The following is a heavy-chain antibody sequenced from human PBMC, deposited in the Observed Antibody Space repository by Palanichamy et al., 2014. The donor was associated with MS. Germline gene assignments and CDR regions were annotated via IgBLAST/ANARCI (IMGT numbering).Heavy chain of an antibody. CDR3: ASPGGGSYYSPDYYYYGMDV. D-gene: IGHD1-26*01. Sequence: AASGFTFSSYWMSWVRQAPGKGLEWVANIKQDGSEKYYVDSVKGRFTISRDNAKNSLYLQMNSLRAEDTAVYYCASPGGGSYYSPDYYYYGMDVWGQGTTVTVSS. J-gene: IGHJ6*02. V-gene: IGHV3-7*03. CDR2: IKQDGSEK. CDR1: GFTFSSYW.